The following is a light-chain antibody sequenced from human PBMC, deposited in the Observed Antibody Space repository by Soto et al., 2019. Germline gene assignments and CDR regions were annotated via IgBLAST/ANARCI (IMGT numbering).Light chain of an antibody. CDR2: DAS. V-gene: IGKV3-15*01. CDR3: HQSNNWPWT. J-gene: IGKJ1*01. CDR1: QSVSGK. Sequence: EVLMTQSPATLSVSPGERATLSCRASQSVSGKLDWYQQKPVQAPRLLIYDASTWATGIPARFSGSGSGTEFTLTISSLQSEDFAVYYCHQSNNWPWTFGQGNKVEIK.